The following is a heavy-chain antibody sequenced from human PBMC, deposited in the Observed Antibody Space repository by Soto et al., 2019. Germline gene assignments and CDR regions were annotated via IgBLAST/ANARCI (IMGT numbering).Heavy chain of an antibody. CDR1: GGSISSYD. V-gene: IGHV4-59*01. J-gene: IGHJ4*02. CDR2: IYYSGST. CDR3: ARTDSGTYGDHFDY. Sequence: PSETLSLTCTVSGGSISSYDWSWIRQPPGKGLDWIGYIYYSGSTNYNPSLKSRVTISVDTSKNQLSLKQSPVTAADTAVYYCARTDSGTYGDHFDYWGQGTLVTVSS. D-gene: IGHD1-26*01.